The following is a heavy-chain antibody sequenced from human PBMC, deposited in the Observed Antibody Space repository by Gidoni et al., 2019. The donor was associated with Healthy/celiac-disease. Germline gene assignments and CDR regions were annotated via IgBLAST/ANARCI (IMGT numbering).Heavy chain of an antibody. Sequence: EVQLVESGGGLVQPGGSLRLSCAASGFTFSSYWMSWGSQAPGKGLEWVANIKQNGSEEYYLDAGKGRFTSSRDNAKNSLYLQMNSLRAEDTAVYSCARDFEGGAVFGYNWFDPWGQGTLVTVSS. CDR3: ARDFEGGAVFGYNWFDP. V-gene: IGHV3-7*04. CDR2: IKQNGSEE. CDR1: GFTFSSYW. J-gene: IGHJ5*02. D-gene: IGHD3-16*01.